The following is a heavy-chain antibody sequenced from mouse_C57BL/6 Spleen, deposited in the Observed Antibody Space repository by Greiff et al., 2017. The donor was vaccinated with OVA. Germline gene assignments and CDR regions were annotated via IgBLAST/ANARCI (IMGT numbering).Heavy chain of an antibody. CDR1: GYTFTSYW. D-gene: IGHD6-5*01. J-gene: IGHJ1*03. CDR2: IDPSDSYT. CDR3: ARRRGDYADV. Sequence: VQLQQPGAELVMPGASVKLSCKASGYTFTSYWMHWVKQRPGQGLEWIGEIDPSDSYTNYNQKFKGKSTLTVDKSSSTAYMQLSSLTSEDSAVYYCARRRGDYADVWGTGTTVTVSS. V-gene: IGHV1-69*01.